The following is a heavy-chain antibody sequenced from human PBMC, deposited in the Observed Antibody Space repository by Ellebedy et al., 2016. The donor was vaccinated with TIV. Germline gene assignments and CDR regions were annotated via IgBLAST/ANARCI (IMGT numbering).Heavy chain of an antibody. CDR3: GGVFDY. V-gene: IGHV3-74*01. Sequence: PGGSLRLSCAAPGFTFSSHWMHGVRQAPGEGLVWVARIDGDGVTSYADTVKGRFTISRDNTKNTLYLQMNSLRGEDTAMYYCGGVFDYWGQGTLVTVSS. J-gene: IGHJ4*02. CDR1: GFTFSSHW. CDR2: IDGDGVT.